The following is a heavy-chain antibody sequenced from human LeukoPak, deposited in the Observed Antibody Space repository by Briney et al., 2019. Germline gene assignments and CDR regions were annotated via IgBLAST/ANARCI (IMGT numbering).Heavy chain of an antibody. Sequence: GGSLRLSCAASGFTFSSYGMHWVRQAPGKGLEWVAVISYDGSNKYYADSVKGRFTISRDNAKNSLYLQMNSLRAEDTAVYYCARDRDSSSWYRSRWFDPWGQGTLVTVSS. CDR2: ISYDGSNK. D-gene: IGHD6-13*01. J-gene: IGHJ5*02. CDR1: GFTFSSYG. V-gene: IGHV3-30*03. CDR3: ARDRDSSSWYRSRWFDP.